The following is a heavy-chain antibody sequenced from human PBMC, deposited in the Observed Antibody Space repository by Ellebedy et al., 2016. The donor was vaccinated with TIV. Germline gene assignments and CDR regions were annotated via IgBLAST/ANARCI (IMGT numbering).Heavy chain of an antibody. Sequence: SETLSLXCNVSGGSISGTYTSYYWGWICQHPGKGLEWTGSIYDSGRTHYNPSLKSRVTISVDTSKNQFSLKLSSVTAADTAVYYCARFRSGIVGAPAHYGRDVWGQGTTVTVSS. D-gene: IGHD2-2*01. CDR3: ARFRSGIVGAPAHYGRDV. CDR2: IYDSGRT. V-gene: IGHV4-39*01. CDR1: GGSISGTYTSYY. J-gene: IGHJ6*02.